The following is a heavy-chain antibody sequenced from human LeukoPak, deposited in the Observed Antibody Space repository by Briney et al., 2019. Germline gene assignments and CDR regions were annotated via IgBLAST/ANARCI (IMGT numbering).Heavy chain of an antibody. V-gene: IGHV3-33*01. Sequence: PGGSLRLSCAASGFTFSSYGMHWVRQAPGKGLEWVAVIWYDGSNKYYADSVKGRFTITRDTAKNSVYLQMDRLRDEDTAIYYCARDEVATWSGFDVWAQGTVVTVSS. CDR1: GFTFSSYG. CDR3: ARDEVATWSGFDV. D-gene: IGHD5-12*01. CDR2: IWYDGSNK. J-gene: IGHJ3*01.